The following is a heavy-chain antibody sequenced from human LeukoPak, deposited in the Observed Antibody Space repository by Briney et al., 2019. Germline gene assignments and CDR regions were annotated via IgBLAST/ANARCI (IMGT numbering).Heavy chain of an antibody. CDR2: ISYDGSNK. V-gene: IGHV3-30*18. J-gene: IGHJ4*02. Sequence: GGSLRLSCAAPGCTFSSYGMHWVRQAPGKGLEWVAVISYDGSNKYYADSVKGRFTISRDNSKNTLYLQMNSLRAEDTAVYYCAKDSPIYGDYGTPFDYWGQGTLVTVSS. CDR1: GCTFSSYG. CDR3: AKDSPIYGDYGTPFDY. D-gene: IGHD4-17*01.